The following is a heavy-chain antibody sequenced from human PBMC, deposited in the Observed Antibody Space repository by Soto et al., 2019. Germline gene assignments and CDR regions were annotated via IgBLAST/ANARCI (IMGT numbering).Heavy chain of an antibody. CDR3: AKNPGYYYDSTGYHFDY. Sequence: GGSLRLSCAASGFTFSNAWMNWVRQAPGKGLEWVGRIKSKTDGGTTDYAAPVKGRFTISRDDSKNTLYLQMNSLRAEDTAVYYCAKNPGYYYDSTGYHFDYWGQGTLVTVSS. CDR2: IKSKTDGGTT. V-gene: IGHV3-15*07. CDR1: GFTFSNAW. D-gene: IGHD3-22*01. J-gene: IGHJ4*02.